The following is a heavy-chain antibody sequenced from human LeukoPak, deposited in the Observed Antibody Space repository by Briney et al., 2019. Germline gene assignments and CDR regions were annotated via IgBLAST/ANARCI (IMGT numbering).Heavy chain of an antibody. Sequence: ASVTVSCKASGYTFTSYAIIWVRQAPGQGLEWMGWISGYNGNTKSSQSLQDRVIMTTATSTRTAYMELRSLRPDDTAVYYCARVYLGIYYDGSPSPFDYWGQGTLVTVSS. CDR1: GYTFTSYA. J-gene: IGHJ4*02. V-gene: IGHV1-18*01. CDR3: ARVYLGIYYDGSPSPFDY. CDR2: ISGYNGNT. D-gene: IGHD3-22*01.